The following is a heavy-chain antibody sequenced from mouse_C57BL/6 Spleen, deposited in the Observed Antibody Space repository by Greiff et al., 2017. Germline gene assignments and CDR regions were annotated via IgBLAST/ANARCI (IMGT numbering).Heavy chain of an antibody. Sequence: QVHVKQSGAELVRPGTSVKVSCKASGYAFTNYLIEWVKQRPGQGLEWIGVINPGSGGTNYNEKFKGKATLTADKSSSTAYMQLSSLTSEDSAVYFCARSEYYGSSLYAMDYWGQGTSVTVSS. CDR3: ARSEYYGSSLYAMDY. CDR2: INPGSGGT. CDR1: GYAFTNYL. D-gene: IGHD1-1*01. J-gene: IGHJ4*01. V-gene: IGHV1-54*01.